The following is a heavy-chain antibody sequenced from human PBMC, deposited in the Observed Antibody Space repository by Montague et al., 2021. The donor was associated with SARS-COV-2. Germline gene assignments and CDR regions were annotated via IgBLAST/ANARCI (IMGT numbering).Heavy chain of an antibody. J-gene: IGHJ6*02. D-gene: IGHD3-10*01. CDR2: MYYSGST. CDR1: GGSISSSNYY. V-gene: IGHV4-39*07. Sequence: SETLSLTCTVSGGSISSSNYYWGWIRRPPGKGLEWIGNMYYSGSTNYNPSLKSRVTISIDTYKNQFSLKLSSVAAADTAVYCCAGVDIVVRGVTRGMDVWGQGTTVTVSS. CDR3: AGVDIVVRGVTRGMDV.